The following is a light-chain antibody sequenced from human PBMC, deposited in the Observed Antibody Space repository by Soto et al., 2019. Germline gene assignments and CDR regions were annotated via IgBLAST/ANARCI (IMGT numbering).Light chain of an antibody. J-gene: IGKJ4*01. CDR3: QQGDSFPFT. Sequence: DIQMTQSPSTLSASVGDRVTITCRASQSISSWLAWYQQKPGKAPKLLIYDASSLESGVPSRFSGSGSGTDFTLIISSLQPEDFATYFCQQGDSFPFTFGGGTKVEIK. CDR2: DAS. CDR1: QSISSW. V-gene: IGKV1-5*01.